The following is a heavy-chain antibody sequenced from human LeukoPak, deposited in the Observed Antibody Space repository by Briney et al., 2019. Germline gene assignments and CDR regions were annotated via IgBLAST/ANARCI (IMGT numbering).Heavy chain of an antibody. V-gene: IGHV3-30*18. CDR2: LLYDGSNK. Sequence: SGGSLRLSCAASGFPFSSYGMQWVRPAPGKGLEGGAVLLYDGSNKYYAHYVKGRLTISRDNSKNTLYLQMNSLRAEDTAVYYCAKDHGVYDFWCSRDYYYGMDVWGQGTTVTVSS. CDR3: AKDHGVYDFWCSRDYYYGMDV. J-gene: IGHJ6*02. D-gene: IGHD3-3*01. CDR1: GFPFSSYG.